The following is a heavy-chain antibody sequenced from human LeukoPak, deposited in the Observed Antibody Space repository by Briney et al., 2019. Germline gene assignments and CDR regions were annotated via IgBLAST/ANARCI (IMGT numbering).Heavy chain of an antibody. V-gene: IGHV1-2*02. CDR1: GYTFTGYY. CDR2: INPNRGGT. D-gene: IGHD5-18*01. Sequence: ASVKVSCKASGYTFTGYYMHWVRQAPGQGLEWMGWINPNRGGTNYAQKFQGRVTMTRDTSISTAYMELSRLRSDDTAVYYCVRDPDTAMVTGDYWGQGTLVTVSS. CDR3: VRDPDTAMVTGDY. J-gene: IGHJ4*02.